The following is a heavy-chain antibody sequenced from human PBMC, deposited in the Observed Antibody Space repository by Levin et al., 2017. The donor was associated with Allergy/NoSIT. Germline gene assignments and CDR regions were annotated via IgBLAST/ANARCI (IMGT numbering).Heavy chain of an antibody. CDR3: AANPRGGDCSGGSCRYNWFDP. J-gene: IGHJ5*02. CDR1: GGSFSGYY. Sequence: SETLSLTCAVYGGSFSGYYWSWIRQPPGKGLEWIGEINHSGSTNYNPSLKSRVTISVDTSKNQFSLKLSSVTAADTAVYYCAANPRGGDCSGGSCRYNWFDPWGQGTLVTVSS. V-gene: IGHV4-34*01. CDR2: INHSGST. D-gene: IGHD2-15*01.